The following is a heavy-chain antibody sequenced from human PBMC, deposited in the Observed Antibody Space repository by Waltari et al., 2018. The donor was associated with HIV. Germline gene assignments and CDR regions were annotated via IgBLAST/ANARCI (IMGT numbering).Heavy chain of an antibody. J-gene: IGHJ6*02. CDR3: GRSGWGLYYYYYYAMDV. D-gene: IGHD3-16*01. V-gene: IGHV1-2*02. CDR2: INPNSGGT. Sequence: QVQLVQSGAEMKKPGASVNVSCKASGYSFTDYYMHWVRQAPGQGLEWMGLINPNSGGTNFAQKFHGRVIMTRDTSISTAYMGLSGLTSADTAVYYCGRSGWGLYYYYYYAMDVWGQGTTVTVSS. CDR1: GYSFTDYY.